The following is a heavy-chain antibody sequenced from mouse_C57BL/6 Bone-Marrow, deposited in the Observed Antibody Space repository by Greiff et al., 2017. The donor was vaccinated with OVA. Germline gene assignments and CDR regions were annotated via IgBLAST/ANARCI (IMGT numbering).Heavy chain of an antibody. CDR2: IDPANGNT. D-gene: IGHD1-1*01. Sequence: VQLQQSVAELVRPGASVKLSCTASGFNIKNTYMHWVKQRPEQGLEWIGRIDPANGNTKYAPKFQGKATITADTSSNTAYLQLSSLTSEDTAIYYCARDPNYYGSSYDWYFDVWGTGTTVTVSA. CDR3: ARDPNYYGSSYDWYFDV. V-gene: IGHV14-3*01. CDR1: GFNIKNTY. J-gene: IGHJ1*03.